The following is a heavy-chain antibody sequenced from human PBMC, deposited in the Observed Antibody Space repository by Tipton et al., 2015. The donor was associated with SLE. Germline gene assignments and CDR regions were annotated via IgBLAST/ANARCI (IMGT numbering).Heavy chain of an antibody. Sequence: TLSLTCTVSGGSISSYYWSWIRQPAGKGLVWIGRIYTRGSTNYNPPLKSRVTMSVDTSKNQFSLKLSSVTAADTAVYYCARDRGRREWELLSDAFDIWGRGTMVTVSS. J-gene: IGHJ3*02. D-gene: IGHD1-26*01. CDR3: ARDRGRREWELLSDAFDI. CDR2: IYTRGST. CDR1: GGSISSYY. V-gene: IGHV4-4*07.